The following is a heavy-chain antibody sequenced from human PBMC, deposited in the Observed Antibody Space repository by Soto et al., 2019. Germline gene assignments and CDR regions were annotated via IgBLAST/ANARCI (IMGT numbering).Heavy chain of an antibody. Sequence: PGGSLRLSCAASGFTFSSYAMSWVRQAPGKGLEWVSAISGSGGSTYYADSVKGRFTISRDNSKNTLYLQMNSLRAEDTAVYYCAKARDLYYYYGMDVWGQGTTVTVSS. J-gene: IGHJ6*02. CDR2: ISGSGGST. CDR1: GFTFSSYA. CDR3: AKARDLYYYYGMDV. V-gene: IGHV3-23*01.